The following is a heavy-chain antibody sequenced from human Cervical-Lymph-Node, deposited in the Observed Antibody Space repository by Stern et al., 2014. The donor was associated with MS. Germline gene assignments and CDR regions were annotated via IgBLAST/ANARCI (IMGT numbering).Heavy chain of an antibody. D-gene: IGHD3-22*01. CDR1: GYAFTGYY. J-gene: IGHJ1*01. CDR3: ARAWNYFDSRPYPEYLRH. V-gene: IGHV1-2*06. CDR2: INPNTGDP. Sequence: VQLVESGAEMKKPGASVKVSCKASGYAFTGYYVHWVRQAPGQGLEWMGRINPNTGDPKSAQRFQGRVAMTRDTSSSTAYMDLSRLRSDDTAVYYCARAWNYFDSRPYPEYLRHWGQGTLVTVSS.